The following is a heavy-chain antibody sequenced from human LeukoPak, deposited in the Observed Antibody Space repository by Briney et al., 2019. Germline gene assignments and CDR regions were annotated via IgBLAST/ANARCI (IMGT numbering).Heavy chain of an antibody. CDR1: GFTFSSYA. V-gene: IGHV3-23*01. D-gene: IGHD4-17*01. CDR3: ARATVTRWFDP. Sequence: GGSLRLSCAASGFTFSSYAMSWVRQAPGKGLEWVSGSGSGGSTCYADSVKGRFTISRDNSKSTLYLQMNSLRAEDTAVYYCARATVTRWFDPWGQGTLVTVSS. J-gene: IGHJ5*02. CDR2: SGSGGST.